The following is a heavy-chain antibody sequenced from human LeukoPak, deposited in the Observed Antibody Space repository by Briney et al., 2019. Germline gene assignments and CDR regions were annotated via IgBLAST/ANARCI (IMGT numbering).Heavy chain of an antibody. D-gene: IGHD2-21*01. CDR3: AKESEMLCGGWFDP. CDR2: ISGSGIKT. J-gene: IGHJ5*02. CDR1: GFTFSSYA. V-gene: IGHV3-23*01. Sequence: GGSLRLSCAASGFTFSSYAMSWVRQAPGKGLEWVSAISGSGIKTYYADSVKGRFTISRDNSKNTLYLQMSSLRAENTALYYCAKESEMLCGGWFDPWGQGTLVTVSS.